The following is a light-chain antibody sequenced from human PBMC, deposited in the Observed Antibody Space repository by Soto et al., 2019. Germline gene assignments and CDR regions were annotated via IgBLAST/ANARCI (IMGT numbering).Light chain of an antibody. V-gene: IGLV2-14*01. CDR1: SSDIGAYNF. J-gene: IGLJ1*01. CDR2: EVS. CDR3: SSYGGNFLRV. Sequence: QSAPTQPASVSGSPGQSITISCTGTSSDIGAYNFVSWYQHHPGKAPKFLIYEVSNRTSGISNRFSGSKSGNTASLTISGLQAGDEAVYYCSSYGGNFLRVFGTGTKLTVL.